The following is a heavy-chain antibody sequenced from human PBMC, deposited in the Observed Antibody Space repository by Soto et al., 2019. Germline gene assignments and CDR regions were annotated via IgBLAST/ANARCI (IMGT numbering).Heavy chain of an antibody. CDR3: ARDHSGSYYFDY. V-gene: IGHV1-18*01. CDR1: GYTFTSYG. CDR2: INAANGNS. Sequence: GASVKVSCKASGYTFTSYGISWVRQAPGQGLEWMGCINAANGNSEYSQKFQGRVTIIRDTSASTVYMELSSLRSEDTAVYYCARDHSGSYYFDYWGQGTLVTVSS. J-gene: IGHJ4*02. D-gene: IGHD1-26*01.